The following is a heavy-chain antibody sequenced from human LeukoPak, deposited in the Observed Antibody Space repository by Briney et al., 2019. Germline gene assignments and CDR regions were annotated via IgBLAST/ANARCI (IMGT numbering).Heavy chain of an antibody. CDR1: GFTFSTYN. D-gene: IGHD2/OR15-2a*01. J-gene: IGHJ4*02. Sequence: GGSLRLSCAASGFTFSTYNMNWVRQAPGKGLEWVSSITSSSSYIYYADSVKGRFTISRDNAKNSLYLQMNSLRAEDTAVYYCARGWRGNFDYWGQGTLVTVSS. V-gene: IGHV3-21*01. CDR2: ITSSSSYI. CDR3: ARGWRGNFDY.